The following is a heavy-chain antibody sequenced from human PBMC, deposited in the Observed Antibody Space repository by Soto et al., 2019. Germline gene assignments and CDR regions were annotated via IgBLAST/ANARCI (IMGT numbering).Heavy chain of an antibody. CDR1: GYTFTYRY. J-gene: IGHJ4*02. CDR2: ITPFNGNT. V-gene: IGHV1-45*02. CDR3: ARALAVVAATMDY. D-gene: IGHD2-15*01. Sequence: SVKVSCKASGYTFTYRYLHWVRQAPGQALEWMGWITPFNGNTNYAQKFQDRVTITRDRSMSTAYMELSSLRSEDTAVYYCARALAVVAATMDYWGQGTLVTVSS.